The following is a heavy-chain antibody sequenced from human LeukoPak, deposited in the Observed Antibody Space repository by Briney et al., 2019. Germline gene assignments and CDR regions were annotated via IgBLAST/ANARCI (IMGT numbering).Heavy chain of an antibody. D-gene: IGHD3-3*01. Sequence: SETLSLTCAVYGGSFSGYYWSWIRQPPGKGLEWIGEINHSGSTNYKPSLKSRVTISVDTSKNQFSLKLSSVTAADTAVYYCARGFGHDFWSGYYGGDDYWGQGTLVTVSS. CDR1: GGSFSGYY. CDR2: INHSGST. CDR3: ARGFGHDFWSGYYGGDDY. V-gene: IGHV4-34*01. J-gene: IGHJ4*02.